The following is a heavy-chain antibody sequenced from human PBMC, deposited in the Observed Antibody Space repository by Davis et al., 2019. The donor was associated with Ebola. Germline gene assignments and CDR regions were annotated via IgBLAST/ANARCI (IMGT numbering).Heavy chain of an antibody. J-gene: IGHJ3*02. V-gene: IGHV4-59*08. D-gene: IGHD3-22*01. Sequence: PSETLSLTCTVSGGSISSYYWSWIRQPPGKGLEWIGYIYYSGSTNYNPSLKSRVTISVDTSKNQFSLKLSSVTAADTAVYYCATSHHYYDSSGYLSGVLDDAFDIWGQGTMVTVSS. CDR2: IYYSGST. CDR1: GGSISSYY. CDR3: ATSHHYYDSSGYLSGVLDDAFDI.